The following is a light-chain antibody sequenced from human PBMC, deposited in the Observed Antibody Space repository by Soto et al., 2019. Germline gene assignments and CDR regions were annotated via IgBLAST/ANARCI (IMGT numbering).Light chain of an antibody. CDR2: EVS. Sequence: QSALTQPASVSGSPGQSITISCIGTSSDVGNYNFVSWYQHHPGKAPRLIISEVSNRPSGIPSRFPGSKSGNTASLTISGLRAEDEADYYCCSYTRSDTLLFGGGTKLTVL. V-gene: IGLV2-23*02. J-gene: IGLJ2*01. CDR3: CSYTRSDTLL. CDR1: SSDVGNYNF.